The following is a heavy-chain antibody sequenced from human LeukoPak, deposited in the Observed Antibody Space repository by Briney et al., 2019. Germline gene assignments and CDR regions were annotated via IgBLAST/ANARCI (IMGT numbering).Heavy chain of an antibody. CDR1: GFTVSSNY. CDR2: IYSGGST. V-gene: IGHV3-66*01. Sequence: GGSLRLSCAVSGFTVSSNYMSWVRQAPGKGLEWVSVIYSGGSTYYADSVKGRFTISRDNSKNTLYLQMNSLRAEDTAVYYCASDSSGYYYYWGQGTLVTVSS. D-gene: IGHD3-22*01. CDR3: ASDSSGYYYY. J-gene: IGHJ4*02.